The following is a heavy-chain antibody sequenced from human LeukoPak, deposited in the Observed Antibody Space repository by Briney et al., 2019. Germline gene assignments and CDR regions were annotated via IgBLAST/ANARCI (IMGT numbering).Heavy chain of an antibody. Sequence: GGALRLSCAASGVTFSSDGMRWVRQAPGKGLEGVAFIRYDGSNKYYADSVKGRFTISRDNSKNTLYLQMNSLRAEDTAVYYCAKDPIGLLAWLLPPDYWGQGTLVTVSS. CDR2: IRYDGSNK. CDR1: GVTFSSDG. J-gene: IGHJ4*02. D-gene: IGHD3-3*01. V-gene: IGHV3-30*02. CDR3: AKDPIGLLAWLLPPDY.